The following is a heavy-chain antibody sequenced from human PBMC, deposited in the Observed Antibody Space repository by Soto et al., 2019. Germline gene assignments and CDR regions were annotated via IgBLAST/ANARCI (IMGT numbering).Heavy chain of an antibody. V-gene: IGHV3-23*01. CDR3: AKDSQYYGSGSYAVFDY. CDR2: ISGSGGST. CDR1: GFTFSSYA. Sequence: EVQLLESGGGLVQPGGSLRLSCAASGFTFSSYAMSWVRQAPGKGLEWVSAISGSGGSTYYADSVKGRFTISRDNSKNTLYLQMNSLRAEDTAVYYCAKDSQYYGSGSYAVFDYWGQGTLVTVSS. D-gene: IGHD3-10*01. J-gene: IGHJ4*02.